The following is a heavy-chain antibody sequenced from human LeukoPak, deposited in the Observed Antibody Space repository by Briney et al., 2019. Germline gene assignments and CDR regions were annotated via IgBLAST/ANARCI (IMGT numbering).Heavy chain of an antibody. CDR3: ARGPHTGVNYYDSSGYYY. V-gene: IGHV4-34*01. J-gene: IGHJ4*02. D-gene: IGHD3-22*01. CDR1: GGSISGYY. CDR2: INHSGST. Sequence: KASETLSLTCTVSGGSISGYYWSWIRQPPGKGLEWIGEINHSGSTNYNPSLKSRVTISVDTSKNQFSLKLSSVTAADTAVYYCARGPHTGVNYYDSSGYYYWGQGTLVTVSS.